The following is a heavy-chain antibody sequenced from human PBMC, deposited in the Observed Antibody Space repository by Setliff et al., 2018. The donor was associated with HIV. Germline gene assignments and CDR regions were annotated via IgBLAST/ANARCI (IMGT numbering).Heavy chain of an antibody. Sequence: GGSLRLSCAASGFTFSSYSMNWVRQAPGKGLEWVSYISSSSSTIYYADSVKGRFTISRDNAKNSLYLQMNSLRAEDTAVYYWARGPGYSGYGDAFDIWGQGTMVTVSS. V-gene: IGHV3-48*01. J-gene: IGHJ3*02. CDR2: ISSSSSTI. D-gene: IGHD5-12*01. CDR3: ARGPGYSGYGDAFDI. CDR1: GFTFSSYS.